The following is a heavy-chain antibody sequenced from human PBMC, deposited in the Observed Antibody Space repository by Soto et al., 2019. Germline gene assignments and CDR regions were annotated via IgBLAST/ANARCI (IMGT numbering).Heavy chain of an antibody. CDR1: GGTFSGYA. CDR3: ARDPRSITGTTSPEDFQH. CDR2: IVPLLGIT. V-gene: IGHV1-69*01. D-gene: IGHD1-20*01. J-gene: IGHJ1*01. Sequence: QAQLMQSGAEVKKPGSSVKVSCKASGGTFSGYAISWVRQAPGQGLEWMGGIVPLLGITNYAQKFQGRITIAADESTGTAYMDLRSLRSEDTAVYYCARDPRSITGTTSPEDFQHWGQGTLVSVSS.